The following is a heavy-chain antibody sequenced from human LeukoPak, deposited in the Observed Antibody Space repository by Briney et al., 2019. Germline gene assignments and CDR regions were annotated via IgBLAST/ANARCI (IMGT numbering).Heavy chain of an antibody. Sequence: PGGSLRLSCAASGFTFSSYWMSWVRQAPGKGLEWVANIKQDGSEKHYVDSVKGRFTISRDNAKNSMSLQMDSLRAEDTAFYYCARNNGMDVWGQGTTVIVSS. CDR3: ARNNGMDV. CDR2: IKQDGSEK. V-gene: IGHV3-7*03. J-gene: IGHJ6*02. CDR1: GFTFSSYW.